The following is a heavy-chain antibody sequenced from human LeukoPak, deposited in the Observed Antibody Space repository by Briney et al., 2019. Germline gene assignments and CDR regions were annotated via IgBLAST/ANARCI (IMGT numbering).Heavy chain of an antibody. CDR2: ISGSGDST. CDR1: GFTFSSYA. D-gene: IGHD3-10*01. J-gene: IGHJ4*02. Sequence: GGSLRLSCAASGFTFSSYAMSWVRQAPGKGLEWVSGISGSGDSTYYADSVKGRFTISRDNSKNTLYLQMNSLRAEDTAVYYCAKVVNYYGSGNYFDYWGQGTLVTVSS. V-gene: IGHV3-23*01. CDR3: AKVVNYYGSGNYFDY.